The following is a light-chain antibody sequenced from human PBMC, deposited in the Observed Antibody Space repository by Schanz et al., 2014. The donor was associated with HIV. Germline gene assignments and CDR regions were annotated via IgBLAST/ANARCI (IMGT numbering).Light chain of an antibody. Sequence: EIVLTQSPATLSLSPGESATLSCRASQSVSKYLAWYQQKPGQAPRLLIYDASIRATGVPARFSGSGSGRDFTLTISSLEPEDCAVYFCQQYGGSPTFGQGTRVEVK. J-gene: IGKJ1*01. CDR3: QQYGGSPT. CDR2: DAS. CDR1: QSVSKY. V-gene: IGKV3-11*02.